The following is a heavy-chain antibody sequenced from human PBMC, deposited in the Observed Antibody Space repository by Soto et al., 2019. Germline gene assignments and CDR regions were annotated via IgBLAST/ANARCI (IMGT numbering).Heavy chain of an antibody. CDR1: GGSISSGGYY. CDR3: ARTTADYYDSSGYYYDFDY. CDR2: IYYSGST. J-gene: IGHJ4*02. V-gene: IGHV4-31*03. D-gene: IGHD3-22*01. Sequence: QVQLQESGPGLVKPSQTLSLTCTVSGGSISSGGYYWSWIRQHPGKGLEWIGYIYYSGSTYYNPSLKSRVTISVDTSKNQFSLKLSSVTAADTAVYYCARTTADYYDSSGYYYDFDYWDQGTLVTVSS.